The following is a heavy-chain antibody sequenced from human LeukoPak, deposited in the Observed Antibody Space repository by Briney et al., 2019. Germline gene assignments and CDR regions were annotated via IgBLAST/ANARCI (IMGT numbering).Heavy chain of an antibody. Sequence: SETLSLTRAVYGGSFSGYYWSWIRQPPGKGLEWIGEINHSGSTNYNPSLKSRVTISVDASKKQFSLRLSSVTAADTAVYYCVTYYFDSSGPKKNYWGQGTLVTVSS. V-gene: IGHV4-34*01. CDR3: VTYYFDSSGPKKNY. CDR2: INHSGST. D-gene: IGHD3-22*01. CDR1: GGSFSGYY. J-gene: IGHJ4*02.